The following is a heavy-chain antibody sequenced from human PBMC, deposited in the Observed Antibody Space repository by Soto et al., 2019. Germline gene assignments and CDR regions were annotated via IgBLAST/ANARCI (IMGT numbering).Heavy chain of an antibody. CDR3: ARGCFGSFGSYFAY. V-gene: IGHV1-18*01. CDR2: ISAYNDNT. CDR1: GFTFTSYA. D-gene: IGHD3-10*01. J-gene: IGHJ4*02. Sequence: QVQLVQSGAEVKKPGASVKVSCRASGFTFTSYAISWVRQAPGQGLEWMGWISAYNDNTNYAQKLQGGVTMTKDTSTRTAYMELRSWRSDDTAVYYCARGCFGSFGSYFAYGVREPWSPSPQ.